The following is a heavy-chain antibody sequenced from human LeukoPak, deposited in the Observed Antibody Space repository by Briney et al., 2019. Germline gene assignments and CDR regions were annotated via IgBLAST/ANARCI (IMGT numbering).Heavy chain of an antibody. CDR3: ARAPGRLHTAADYYFDY. CDR1: GFTFSSFW. Sequence: PGGSLRLSCAASGFTFSSFWMHWVRQAPGKGLVWVSHINTDGSNTAYADSVKGRFTISRDNAKNTLYLQMNSLRAEDTAVYYCARAPGRLHTAADYYFDYWGQGTLVTVSS. J-gene: IGHJ4*02. D-gene: IGHD6-13*01. CDR2: INTDGSNT. V-gene: IGHV3-74*01.